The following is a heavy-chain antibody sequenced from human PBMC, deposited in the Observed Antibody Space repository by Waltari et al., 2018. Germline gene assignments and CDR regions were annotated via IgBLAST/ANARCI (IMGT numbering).Heavy chain of an antibody. J-gene: IGHJ3*01. D-gene: IGHD5-12*01. CDR2: ISYSGTT. CDR3: ATYIGASVGTAAFDV. V-gene: IGHV4-39*01. CDR1: GVAITSNRHY. Sequence: QLQLQESGPRLVKPSETLSLICSVSGVAITSNRHYWAWIRQSPGPGLEWIGTISYSGTTYISPSLKSRVSVSRDTSKNQVSLTLGSVTAADMAVYYCATYIGASVGTAAFDVWGQGTMVTVSS.